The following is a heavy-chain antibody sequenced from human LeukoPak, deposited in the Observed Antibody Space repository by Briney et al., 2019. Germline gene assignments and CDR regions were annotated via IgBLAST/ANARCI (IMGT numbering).Heavy chain of an antibody. CDR2: IYYSGST. Sequence: SETLSLTCTVPGGSITNYYWSWIRQPPGKGLGWRGYIYYSGSTNYNPSLKSRVTISVDTSKNQFSLKLSSVTAADTAVYYCARGDYGDSLWYFDYWGQGTLVTVAS. CDR3: ARGDYGDSLWYFDY. V-gene: IGHV4-59*08. J-gene: IGHJ4*02. CDR1: GGSITNYY. D-gene: IGHD4-17*01.